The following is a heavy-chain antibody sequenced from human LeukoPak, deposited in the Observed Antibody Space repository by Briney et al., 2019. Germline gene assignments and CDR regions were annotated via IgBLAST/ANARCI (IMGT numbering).Heavy chain of an antibody. CDR3: ARGSHSTPMVVVVTAPHFDY. CDR2: ISAYNGNT. J-gene: IGHJ4*02. CDR1: GYTFTSYG. Sequence: ASVKVSCKASGYTFTSYGISWVRQAPGQGLEWMGWISAYNGNTNYAQKLQGRVTMTTDTSTSTAYMELRSLRSDDTAVYYCARGSHSTPMVVVVTAPHFDYWGQGTLVTVSS. V-gene: IGHV1-18*01. D-gene: IGHD2-21*02.